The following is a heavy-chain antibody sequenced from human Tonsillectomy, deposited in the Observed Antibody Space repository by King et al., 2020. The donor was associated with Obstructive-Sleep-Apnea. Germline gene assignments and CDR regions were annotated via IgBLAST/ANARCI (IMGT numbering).Heavy chain of an antibody. J-gene: IGHJ3*02. D-gene: IGHD2-21*01. CDR3: ARGSLRIPPDAFDI. CDR2: IYSSGSV. V-gene: IGHV4-4*07. CDR1: GGSISSNY. Sequence: QLQESGPGLVKPSETLSLTCTVSGGSISSNYLSWIRQPAGKGLEWIGRIYSSGSVNYNPSHGSRVTMSVDTSKNQFSLKLSSVTAADTAVYYCARGSLRIPPDAFDIWGQGTMVTVSS.